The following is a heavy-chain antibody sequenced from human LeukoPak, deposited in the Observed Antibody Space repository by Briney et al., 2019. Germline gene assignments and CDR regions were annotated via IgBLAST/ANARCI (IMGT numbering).Heavy chain of an antibody. J-gene: IGHJ4*02. V-gene: IGHV1-2*02. CDR3: ARGSWLEDTAMVNELDY. CDR1: GYTFTGYY. D-gene: IGHD5-18*01. Sequence: ASVTVSCTASGYTFTGYYMHWVRQAPGQGLEWIGWINPNSGGTNYAQKFQGRVTMTRDTSISTAYMELSRLRSDDTAVYYCARGSWLEDTAMVNELDYWGQGTLVTVSS. CDR2: INPNSGGT.